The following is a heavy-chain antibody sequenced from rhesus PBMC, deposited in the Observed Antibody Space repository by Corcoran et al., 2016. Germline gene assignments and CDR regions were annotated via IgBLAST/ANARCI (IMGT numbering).Heavy chain of an antibody. CDR2: INGNSGST. J-gene: IGHJ4*01. CDR3: ARDPYSWNDS. Sequence: QVQLQESGPGLVKPSETLSLTCAVSGGSFRSYCWSWTRHPPGKGLEWIGEINGNSGSTNYNPSLKSRVTISKDASKNQFSLKLSSVTAADTAVYYCARDPYSWNDSWGQGVLVTVSS. V-gene: IGHV4-80*01. CDR1: GGSFRSYC. D-gene: IGHD1-1-1*01.